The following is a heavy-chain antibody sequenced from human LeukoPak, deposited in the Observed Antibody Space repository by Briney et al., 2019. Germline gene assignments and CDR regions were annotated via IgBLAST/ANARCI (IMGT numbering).Heavy chain of an antibody. CDR1: GYSISSGYY. CDR3: ARANYYYYYMDV. J-gene: IGHJ6*03. Sequence: PSETLSLTCTVSGYSISSGYYWGWIRQPPGKGLEWVSYISSSGSTIYYADSVKGRFTISRDNAKNSLYLQMNSLRAEDTAVYYCARANYYYYYMDVWGKGTTVTISS. V-gene: IGHV3-11*04. CDR2: ISSSGSTI.